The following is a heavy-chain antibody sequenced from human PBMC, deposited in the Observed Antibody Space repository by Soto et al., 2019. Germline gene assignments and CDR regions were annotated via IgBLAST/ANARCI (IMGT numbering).Heavy chain of an antibody. D-gene: IGHD3-3*01. CDR3: AKGRSVILNGGPPPNWFNP. Sequence: EVQLLESGGGVVRPGGSLRLSCAASGFSFGDYVMNWVRQGQGKGLEWVSSIGGRDGSTYYADSVKGRFTISRDNSKNTVFLQMGGLRGEDTAVYYCAKGRSVILNGGPPPNWFNPWGQGTQVIVSS. V-gene: IGHV3-23*01. CDR2: IGGRDGST. J-gene: IGHJ5*02. CDR1: GFSFGDYV.